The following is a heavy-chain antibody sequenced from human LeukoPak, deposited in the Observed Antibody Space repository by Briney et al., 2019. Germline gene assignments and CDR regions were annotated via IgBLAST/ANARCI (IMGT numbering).Heavy chain of an antibody. Sequence: SETLSLTCTVSGGSISSYYWSWIRQPPGKGLEWIGYIYYSGSTNYNPSLKSRVTISVDTSKNQFSLKLSSVTAADTAVYYCARLITYYYDSSGYVTNDAFDIWGQGTMVTVSS. CDR3: ARLITYYYDSSGYVTNDAFDI. J-gene: IGHJ3*02. V-gene: IGHV4-59*01. D-gene: IGHD3-22*01. CDR2: IYYSGST. CDR1: GGSISSYY.